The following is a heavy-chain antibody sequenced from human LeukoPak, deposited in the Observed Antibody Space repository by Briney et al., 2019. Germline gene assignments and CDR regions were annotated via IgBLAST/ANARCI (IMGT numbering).Heavy chain of an antibody. J-gene: IGHJ4*02. D-gene: IGHD2-8*01. V-gene: IGHV4-59*08. CDR1: DGSLSNYF. CDR3: ARHGRMVIMSKFSTGIDQ. Sequence: PSETLSLTCTVPDGSLSNYFWSWIRQPPGKGLEWIGFIYYTGMTNSNPSLKSRVTISMDTSKNQFSLNLRSGTAADTAIYYCARHGRMVIMSKFSTGIDQWGQGTLVTVSS. CDR2: IYYTGMT.